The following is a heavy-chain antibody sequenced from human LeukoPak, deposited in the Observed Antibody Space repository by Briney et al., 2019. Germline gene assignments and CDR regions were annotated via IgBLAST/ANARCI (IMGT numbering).Heavy chain of an antibody. CDR2: IYYSGST. D-gene: IGHD3-22*01. CDR3: ARLYYYDSSGFDY. CDR1: GGSLSSGDYY. Sequence: SETLSLTCTVSGGSLSSGDYYWSWIRQPPGKGLEWIGYIYYSGSTYYNPSLKSRVTISVDTSKNQFSLKLSSVTAADTAVYYCARLYYYDSSGFDYWGQGTLVTVSS. V-gene: IGHV4-30-4*08. J-gene: IGHJ4*02.